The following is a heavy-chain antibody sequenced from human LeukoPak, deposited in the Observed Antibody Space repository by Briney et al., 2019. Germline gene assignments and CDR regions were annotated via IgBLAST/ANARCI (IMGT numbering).Heavy chain of an antibody. CDR3: AAALVVAGLTD. J-gene: IGHJ4*02. D-gene: IGHD6-19*01. Sequence: SETLSLTCIVSGGSISSYYWSWIRQPPGKGLEWIGYIYYSGSTNYNPSLKSRVTISVDTSKNQFSLKLSSVTAADTAVYYCAAALVVAGLTDWGQGTLVTVSS. V-gene: IGHV4-59*01. CDR1: GGSISSYY. CDR2: IYYSGST.